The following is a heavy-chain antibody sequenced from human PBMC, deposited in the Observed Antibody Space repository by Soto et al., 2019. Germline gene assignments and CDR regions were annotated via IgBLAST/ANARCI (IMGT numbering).Heavy chain of an antibody. Sequence: SETLSLTCTVSGDSVNISSFYWSLVRQPPGKGLEWIGYIYYSGTTSYNPSLKSRVTMSRDTSKNLFSLELNSVTAADTAVYYCARGRYSYGHFDFWGRGTLVTVSS. V-gene: IGHV4-61*01. D-gene: IGHD5-18*01. J-gene: IGHJ4*02. CDR1: GDSVNISSFY. CDR3: ARGRYSYGHFDF. CDR2: IYYSGTT.